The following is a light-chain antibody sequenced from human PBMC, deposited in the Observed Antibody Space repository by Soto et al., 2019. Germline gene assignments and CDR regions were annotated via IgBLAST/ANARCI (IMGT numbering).Light chain of an antibody. Sequence: DIQRTQSPSTLSTSVGDRVTITCRASQTISSWLAWYQEKPGKAPKLLIYKASTSESGVPSRFSGSGSGTEFTLTISSLQPDDFATYYCQQYDSYPYTFGQGTKLEIK. V-gene: IGKV1-5*03. CDR2: KAS. J-gene: IGKJ2*01. CDR1: QTISSW. CDR3: QQYDSYPYT.